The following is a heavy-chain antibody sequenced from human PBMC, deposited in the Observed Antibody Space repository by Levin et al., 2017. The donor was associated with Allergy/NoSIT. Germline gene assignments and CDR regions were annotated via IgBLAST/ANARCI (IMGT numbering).Heavy chain of an antibody. V-gene: IGHV3-30*18. CDR2: ISFDASQE. CDR1: GFPFNKFG. D-gene: IGHD2-21*02. CDR3: AKIGDCSSGVCFWETLHDAFDV. Sequence: LSLTCAASGFPFNKFGMHWVRQGPGKGLEWVAVISFDASQEYYADSVKGRFTISRDNSKNTLYLQMNSLRPEDTDVYFCAKIGDCSSGVCFWETLHDAFDVWGQGTMVSVSS. J-gene: IGHJ3*01.